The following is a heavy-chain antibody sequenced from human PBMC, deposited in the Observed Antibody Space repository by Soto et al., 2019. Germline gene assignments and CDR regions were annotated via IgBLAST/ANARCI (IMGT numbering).Heavy chain of an antibody. CDR2: ISTSSSYT. Sequence: QVQLVEYGGGLVKPGGSLRLSCVASGFTFSDHYMTWIRQAPGKGLERLSYISTSSSYTNYADSVKGRFTISRDNAMNSLYLQMNSLRAEDTAVYYCARLRLTGYFDYWGQGTLVTVSS. CDR1: GFTFSDHY. V-gene: IGHV3-11*05. CDR3: ARLRLTGYFDY. J-gene: IGHJ4*02.